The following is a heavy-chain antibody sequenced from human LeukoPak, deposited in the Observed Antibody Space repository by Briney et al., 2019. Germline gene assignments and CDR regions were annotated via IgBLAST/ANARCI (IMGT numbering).Heavy chain of an antibody. Sequence: SETLSLTCAVYGGSFSGYYWSWIRQPPGMGLEWIGEINHSASTNYNPSLKSRVTISVDTSKNQFSLKLSSVAAADTAVYYCASIAGDSSSSRWGQGTLVTVSS. J-gene: IGHJ4*02. CDR2: INHSAST. CDR3: ASIAGDSSSSR. D-gene: IGHD6-6*01. CDR1: GGSFSGYY. V-gene: IGHV4-34*01.